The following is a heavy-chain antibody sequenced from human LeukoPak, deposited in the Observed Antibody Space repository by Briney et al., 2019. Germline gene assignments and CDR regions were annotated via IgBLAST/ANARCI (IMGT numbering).Heavy chain of an antibody. V-gene: IGHV4-31*03. D-gene: IGHD4-23*01. CDR1: GGSISSGGYY. CDR3: ARDRYTVGSLYFDL. J-gene: IGHJ2*01. Sequence: SQTLSLTCTVSGGSISSGGYYWSWIPQHPGKGLEWIEYIVYSRSTYYNPCLKSRVSVSVDTSKTQFSVKLSSVTAAVTAVYYCARDRYTVGSLYFDLWGRGTLVTVSS. CDR2: IVYSRST.